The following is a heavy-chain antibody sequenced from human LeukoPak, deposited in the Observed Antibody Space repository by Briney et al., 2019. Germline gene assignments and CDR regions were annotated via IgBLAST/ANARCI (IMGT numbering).Heavy chain of an antibody. CDR2: ISSSSSYI. V-gene: IGHV3-21*01. CDR1: GFTFKTYT. J-gene: IGHJ4*02. D-gene: IGHD3-22*01. CDR3: ARDERYYYDSSGYIDY. Sequence: GGSLRLSCAASGFTFKTYTMHWVRQAPGMGLEWVSSISSSSSYIFYADSVKGRFTISRDNAKNSLYLQMSSLRAEDAAVYYCARDERYYYDSSGYIDYWGQGTLVTVSS.